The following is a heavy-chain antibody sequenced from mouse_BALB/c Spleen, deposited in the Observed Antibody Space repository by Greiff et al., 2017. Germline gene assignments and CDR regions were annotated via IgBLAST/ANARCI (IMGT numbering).Heavy chain of an antibody. CDR3: ARRIYDGYLWAMDY. CDR1: GYTFTSYN. V-gene: IGHV1-12*01. J-gene: IGHJ4*01. D-gene: IGHD2-3*01. CDR2: IYPGNGDT. Sequence: QVQLQQPGAELVKPGASVKMSCKASGYTFTSYNMHWVKQTPGQGLEWIGAIYPGNGDTSYNQKFKGKATLTADKSSSTAYMQLSSLTSEDSAVYYCARRIYDGYLWAMDYWGQGTSVTVSS.